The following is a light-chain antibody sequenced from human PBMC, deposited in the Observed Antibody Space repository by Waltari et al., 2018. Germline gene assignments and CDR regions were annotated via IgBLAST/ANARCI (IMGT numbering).Light chain of an antibody. J-gene: IGLJ1*01. Sequence: QSALTQPASVSGSPGQSITISCTGTRSDIGNYKYVSWYQQHPGKAPKLMTYDVSKRPSGVSNRFAGSKSGNTASLTISGLQAEDEADYYCSSYTSNTTFVFGTGTRVTVL. V-gene: IGLV2-14*03. CDR3: SSYTSNTTFV. CDR2: DVS. CDR1: RSDIGNYKY.